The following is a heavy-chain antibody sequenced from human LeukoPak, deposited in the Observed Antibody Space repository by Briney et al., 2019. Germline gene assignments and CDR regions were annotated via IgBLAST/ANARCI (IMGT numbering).Heavy chain of an antibody. CDR3: AKGLGYSSSYYFDY. CDR1: GFTFDDYA. Sequence: GGSLRLSCAASGFTFDDYAMLWVRQAPGKGLEWVSGISWNSGSIGYADSVKGRFTISRDNAKNSLYLQMNSLRAEDTALYYCAKGLGYSSSYYFDYWGQGTLVTVSS. V-gene: IGHV3-9*01. D-gene: IGHD6-6*01. CDR2: ISWNSGSI. J-gene: IGHJ4*02.